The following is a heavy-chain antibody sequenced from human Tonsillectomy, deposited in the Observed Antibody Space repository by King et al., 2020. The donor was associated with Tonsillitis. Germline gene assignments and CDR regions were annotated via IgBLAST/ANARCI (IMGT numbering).Heavy chain of an antibody. V-gene: IGHV5-51*03. CDR2: IYPGDSDT. Sequence: VQLVESGAEVKKPGESLKISCKGSGYSFSSYWIGWVRQMPGNGLEWMGIIYPGDSDTRYSPSFQGQVTISADKSISTAYLQWSSLKASDTAMYYCARRGVSYSGYDFDAFDVWGQGTMVTVSS. CDR3: ARRGVSYSGYDFDAFDV. J-gene: IGHJ3*01. CDR1: GYSFSSYW. D-gene: IGHD5-12*01.